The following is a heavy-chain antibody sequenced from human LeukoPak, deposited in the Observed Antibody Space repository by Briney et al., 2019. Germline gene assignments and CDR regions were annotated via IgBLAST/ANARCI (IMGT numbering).Heavy chain of an antibody. CDR1: GGTFSNYV. V-gene: IGHV1-69*13. CDR3: ARNERYGDTRLYHFDY. D-gene: IGHD4-17*01. J-gene: IGHJ4*02. Sequence: GASVKVSCKASGGTFSNYVISWVRQAPGQGLDWMGGIIPIFGTANYAQKFQGKVTITADESTNTAYMELSSLRSEDTAVYNCARNERYGDTRLYHFDYWGQGTLVTVSS. CDR2: IIPIFGTA.